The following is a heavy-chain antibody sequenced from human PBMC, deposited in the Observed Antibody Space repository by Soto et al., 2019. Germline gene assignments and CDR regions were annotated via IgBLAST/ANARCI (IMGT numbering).Heavy chain of an antibody. CDR1: GGSISSYY. D-gene: IGHD3-9*01. J-gene: IGHJ4*02. CDR2: IYYSGST. CDR3: ARDVTYYDILTGYYTSHYFDY. V-gene: IGHV4-59*01. Sequence: SQTLSLTYTASGGSISSYYWSWIRQPPGKGLECIGYIYYSGSTNYNPSLKSRVTISVDTSKNQFSLKLSSVTAADTAVYYCARDVTYYDILTGYYTSHYFDYWGQGTLVTVSS.